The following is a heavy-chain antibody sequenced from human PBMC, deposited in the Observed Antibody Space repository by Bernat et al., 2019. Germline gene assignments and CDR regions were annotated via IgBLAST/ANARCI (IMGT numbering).Heavy chain of an antibody. D-gene: IGHD4-17*01. J-gene: IGHJ4*02. CDR2: IDPSDSYT. CDR1: GYSFTSYW. V-gene: IGHV5-10-1*03. Sequence: EVQLVQSGAEVKKPGESLRISCKGSGYSFTSYWISWVRQMPGKGLEWMGRIDPSDSYTNYSPSFQGHVTISADKSISTAYLQWSSLKASDTAMYYCARSPVMTTVTTFPYYFDYWGQGTLVTVSS. CDR3: ARSPVMTTVTTFPYYFDY.